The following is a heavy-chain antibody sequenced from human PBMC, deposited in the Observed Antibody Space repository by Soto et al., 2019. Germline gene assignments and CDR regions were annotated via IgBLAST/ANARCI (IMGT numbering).Heavy chain of an antibody. D-gene: IGHD3-10*01. CDR3: AGVGFYVSGRYRNYYYYGMDV. J-gene: IGHJ6*02. V-gene: IGHV1-2*04. CDR1: GYTFTGYY. Sequence: ASVKVSCKASGYTFTGYYMHWVRQAPGQGLEWMGWINPNSGGTNYAQKFQGWVTMTRDTSISTAYMELSRLRSDDTAVYYCAGVGFYVSGRYRNYYYYGMDVWGQGTTVTVSS. CDR2: INPNSGGT.